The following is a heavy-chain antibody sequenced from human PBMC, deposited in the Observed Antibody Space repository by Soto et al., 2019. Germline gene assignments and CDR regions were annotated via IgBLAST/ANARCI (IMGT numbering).Heavy chain of an antibody. J-gene: IGHJ5*02. Sequence: QVQLVQSGAEVTKPGSSVKVSCKTSGGTFKTYPITWVRQAPGQGLEWMGGIIPAIPTPNYAQKFQGRVTITAAEATSTAYMELSSLRSEDTAVYYCASGIAECSHLGYEGPWGQGTLVIVSS. CDR2: IIPAIPTP. CDR3: ASGIAECSHLGYEGP. D-gene: IGHD3-10*01. V-gene: IGHV1-69*01. CDR1: GGTFKTYP.